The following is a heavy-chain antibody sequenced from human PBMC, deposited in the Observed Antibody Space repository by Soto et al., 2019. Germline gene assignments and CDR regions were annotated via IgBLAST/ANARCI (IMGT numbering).Heavy chain of an antibody. CDR1: GFSLTTSAVA. J-gene: IGHJ4*02. Sequence: QITLQESGPTLVKPTQTLTLTCTFSGFSLTTSAVAVGWIRQPPGKALEWLAIVYGSDDKFYSPSLRSRLSITEDNSKNQVVLTLTNVDPVDTATYSCVRRYDPYYFDYWGRGTLVTVSS. D-gene: IGHD1-1*01. CDR2: VYGSDDK. V-gene: IGHV2-5*01. CDR3: VRRYDPYYFDY.